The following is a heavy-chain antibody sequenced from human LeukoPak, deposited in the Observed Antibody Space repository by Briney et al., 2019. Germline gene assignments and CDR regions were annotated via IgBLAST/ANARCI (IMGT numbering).Heavy chain of an antibody. CDR1: GGSIASNY. Sequence: SETLSLSCTVSGGSIASNYWTWIRQPPGKGLEYIGYIYYTGGTNYNPSLKSRVTISVDTSKNQFSLKLTSVTAADTAVYFCAKYGNSGWVIDNWGQGTLVTVSS. J-gene: IGHJ4*02. CDR3: AKYGNSGWVIDN. V-gene: IGHV4-59*08. CDR2: IYYTGGT. D-gene: IGHD6-19*01.